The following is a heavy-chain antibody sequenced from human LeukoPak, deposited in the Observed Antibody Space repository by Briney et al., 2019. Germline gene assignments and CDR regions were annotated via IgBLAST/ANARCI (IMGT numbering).Heavy chain of an antibody. Sequence: GGSLRLSCAASGFTFYDYAMHWVRQAPGKGLEWVSGISWNSGSIGYADSVKGRFTISRDNAKNSLYLQMNSLRAEDTALYYCAKMGYGDYVYDYWGQGTLVTLSS. D-gene: IGHD4-17*01. V-gene: IGHV3-9*01. CDR3: AKMGYGDYVYDY. CDR1: GFTFYDYA. CDR2: ISWNSGSI. J-gene: IGHJ4*02.